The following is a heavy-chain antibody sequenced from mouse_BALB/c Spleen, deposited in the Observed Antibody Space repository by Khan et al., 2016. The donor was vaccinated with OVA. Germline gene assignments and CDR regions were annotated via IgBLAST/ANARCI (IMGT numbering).Heavy chain of an antibody. V-gene: IGHV9-3-1*01. CDR3: AMVGYARTVDY. Sequence: QIQLVQSGPELKKPGETVKISCKASGYTFTNNGMNWVKQNPGKGLKWMGWINTYTREPTYADDFKGRFAFSLETSATTAYLQINNLTNEDTDTDYSAMVGYARTVDYWGQGTSVTVSS. CDR2: INTYTREP. CDR1: GYTFTNNG. D-gene: IGHD1-1*02. J-gene: IGHJ4*01.